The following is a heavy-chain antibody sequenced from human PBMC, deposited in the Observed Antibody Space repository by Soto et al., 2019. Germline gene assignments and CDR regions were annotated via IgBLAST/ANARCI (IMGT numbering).Heavy chain of an antibody. J-gene: IGHJ4*02. CDR2: INSGGSTT. CDR3: VRGASGYYYVDS. V-gene: IGHV3-74*01. Sequence: EVQLVESGGGLVQPGGSLRLSCAASGFTFSSHWIHWVRQAPGKGLVWVSRINSGGSTTDYADSVKGRFTISRDNAKNTLYLQMNGLRGEDTAVYHCVRGASGYYYVDSWGQGTRVNVSS. CDR1: GFTFSSHW. D-gene: IGHD3-22*01.